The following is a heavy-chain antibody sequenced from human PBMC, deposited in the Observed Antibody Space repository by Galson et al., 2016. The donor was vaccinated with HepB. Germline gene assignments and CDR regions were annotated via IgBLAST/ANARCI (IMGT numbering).Heavy chain of an antibody. V-gene: IGHV3-30*04. CDR2: ISYDGSNK. D-gene: IGHD3-3*01. J-gene: IGHJ4*02. CDR1: GFTFSRYA. CDR3: AKDGGIWSGYLDS. Sequence: SLRLSCAASGFTFSRYAMSWVRQAPGKGLEWVAIISYDGSNKYYADSVKGRFTISRDNSKNSLFLQMNSRRAEATGVYYCAKDGGIWSGYLDSWGQGALVSVSS.